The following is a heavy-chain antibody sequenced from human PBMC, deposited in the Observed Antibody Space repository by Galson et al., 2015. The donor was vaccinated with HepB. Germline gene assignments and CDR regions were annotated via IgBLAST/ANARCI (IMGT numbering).Heavy chain of an antibody. D-gene: IGHD6-13*01. Sequence: SLRLSCAASGFTFSLYSMNWVRQAPGKGLEWVSYISTSSGYIYYADAVKGRFTISRDNAKNSLYLQMNSLTAEDTAGYFCARVMSGYSSSWLDYWGQGTLVTVS. CDR2: ISTSSGYI. CDR1: GFTFSLYS. J-gene: IGHJ4*02. V-gene: IGHV3-21*01. CDR3: ARVMSGYSSSWLDY.